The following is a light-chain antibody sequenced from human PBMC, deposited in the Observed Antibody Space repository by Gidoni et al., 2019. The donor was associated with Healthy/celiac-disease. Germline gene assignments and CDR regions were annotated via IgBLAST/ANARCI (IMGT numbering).Light chain of an antibody. Sequence: QPLLPQPPSVSVAPGHRVTISCTVSSSNIGAGYDVHLYQQLPGTAPKILIYGNRNRTSGVPDRFSGSKSGNSASMAITGLQAEDEADYYCQSYDSSLLWVFGGGTKLTVL. CDR2: GNR. CDR1: SSNIGAGYD. J-gene: IGLJ3*02. CDR3: QSYDSSLLWV. V-gene: IGLV1-40*01.